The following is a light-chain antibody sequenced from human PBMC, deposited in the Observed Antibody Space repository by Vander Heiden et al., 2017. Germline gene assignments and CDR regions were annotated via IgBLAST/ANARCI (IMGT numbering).Light chain of an antibody. CDR1: SSDVGSHNF. CDR2: EGT. J-gene: IGLJ2*01. CDR3: SSYAGGNTVL. V-gene: IGLV2-23*01. Sequence: QSPLLQPAPVSGSPGKWITISCTGTSSDVGSHNFVSWYQHHPGKAPKLIIYEGTKRPSGVSDRFSGSKSGYTASLTISGLQAEDEADYYCSSYAGGNTVLFGGGTRVAVL.